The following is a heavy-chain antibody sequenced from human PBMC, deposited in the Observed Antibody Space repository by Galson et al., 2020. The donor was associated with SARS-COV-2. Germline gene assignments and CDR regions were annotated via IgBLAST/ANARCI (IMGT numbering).Heavy chain of an antibody. V-gene: IGHV1-8*01. CDR3: ARRNDYGDPRCYL. CDR1: GYTFTSYD. Sequence: ASVPVSCKASGYTFTSYDINWVRQATGQGLAWMGWKNPNSGGTGYAQQFQGRVTLTRNTSKGTAYMELSSLRSEDTAVYYCARRNDYGDPRCYLWGRGTLVSVSS. CDR2: KNPNSGGT. J-gene: IGHJ2*01. D-gene: IGHD4-17*01.